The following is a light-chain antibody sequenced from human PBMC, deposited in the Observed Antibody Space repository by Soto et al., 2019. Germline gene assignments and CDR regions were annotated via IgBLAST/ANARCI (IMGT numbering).Light chain of an antibody. CDR3: QQYGSSTLT. CDR1: QSVRSSH. J-gene: IGKJ4*01. CDR2: GAS. V-gene: IGKV3-20*01. Sequence: EIVLTQSPGTLSLSPGERATLSCRASQSVRSSHLAWYQQKPGQAPRLLIYGASSRATGIPDRFSGSGSGTDFTLTISRLEPEDFAVYYCQQYGSSTLTFGGGTKVEIK.